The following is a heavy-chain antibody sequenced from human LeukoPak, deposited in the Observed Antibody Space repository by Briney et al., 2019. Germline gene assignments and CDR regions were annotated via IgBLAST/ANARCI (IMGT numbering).Heavy chain of an antibody. CDR1: GFTFSSYS. Sequence: PGGSLRLSCAASGFTFSSYSMNWVRQAPGKGLEWVSSISSSSSYIYYADSVKGRFTISRDNAKNSLYLQMNSLRAEDTAVYYCARDLRVVAVGIAAPKGYWGQGTLVTVSS. D-gene: IGHD6-6*01. V-gene: IGHV3-21*01. CDR3: ARDLRVVAVGIAAPKGY. J-gene: IGHJ4*02. CDR2: ISSSSSYI.